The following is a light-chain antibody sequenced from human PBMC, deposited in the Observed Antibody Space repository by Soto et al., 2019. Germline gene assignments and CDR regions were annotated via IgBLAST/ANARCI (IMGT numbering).Light chain of an antibody. Sequence: ELVLTQSPATLSLSPGERATLSCRASQGVSSYLAWYLQKPGQAPRLLIYDASNRATGIPARFSGSGSGTDFTLTISSLEPEDFAVYYCQQRGNWPPTFGQGTKV. J-gene: IGKJ1*01. CDR3: QQRGNWPPT. CDR1: QGVSSY. CDR2: DAS. V-gene: IGKV3-11*01.